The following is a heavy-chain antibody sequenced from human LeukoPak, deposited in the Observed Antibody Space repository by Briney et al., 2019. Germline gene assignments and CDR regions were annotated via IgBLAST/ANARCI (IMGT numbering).Heavy chain of an antibody. CDR1: GFTFSDYY. D-gene: IGHD3-3*01. CDR3: ARERSPPWYDTIFGVVTRNAFDI. J-gene: IGHJ3*02. Sequence: GGSLRLSCAASGFTFSDYYMSWIRQAPGKGLEWVSYISSSGSTIYYADSVKGRFTISRDNAKNSLYLQMNSLRAEDTAVYYCARERSPPWYDTIFGVVTRNAFDIWGQGTMVTVSS. V-gene: IGHV3-11*04. CDR2: ISSSGSTI.